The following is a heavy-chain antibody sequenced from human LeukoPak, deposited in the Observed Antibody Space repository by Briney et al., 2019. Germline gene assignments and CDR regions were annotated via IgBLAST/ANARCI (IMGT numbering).Heavy chain of an antibody. CDR1: GFTFSSYS. V-gene: IGHV3-48*04. CDR3: LRGDRRDY. J-gene: IGHJ4*02. Sequence: GGSLRLSCAASGFTFSSYSMNWVRQAPGKGLEWVSYISSSSSTIYYADSVKGRFTISRDNAKDSLYLQTNSLRVEDTAVYYCLRGDRRDYWGQGTLVTVSS. CDR2: ISSSSSTI.